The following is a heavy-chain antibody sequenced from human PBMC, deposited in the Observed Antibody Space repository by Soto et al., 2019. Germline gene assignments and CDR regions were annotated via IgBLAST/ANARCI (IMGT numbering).Heavy chain of an antibody. CDR2: ISYDGSNK. V-gene: IGHV3-30-3*01. D-gene: IGHD6-13*01. Sequence: QVQLVESGGGVVQPGRSLRLSCAASGFTFSSYAMHWVRQAPGKGLEWVAVISYDGSNKYYADSVKGRFTISRDNSKXXXYXXXXXXXXXDXAVYYXXRDPXGYDYFDYWGQGTLVTVSS. J-gene: IGHJ4*02. CDR1: GFTFSSYA. CDR3: XRDPXGYDYFDY.